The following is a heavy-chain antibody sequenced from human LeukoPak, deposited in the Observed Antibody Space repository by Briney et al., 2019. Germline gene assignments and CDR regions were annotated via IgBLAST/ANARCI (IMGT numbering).Heavy chain of an antibody. Sequence: GGSLRLSCAASGFTFSNYAMSWVRQAPGKGLEWVSSVDISGGTYYPDSVEGRFTISRDIAKNTVYLQMNSLRVEDTALYYCAKRCSSTSCPHFYFDYWAQGTLVTVSS. J-gene: IGHJ4*02. CDR3: AKRCSSTSCPHFYFDY. CDR1: GFTFSNYA. CDR2: VDISGGT. D-gene: IGHD2-2*01. V-gene: IGHV3-23*01.